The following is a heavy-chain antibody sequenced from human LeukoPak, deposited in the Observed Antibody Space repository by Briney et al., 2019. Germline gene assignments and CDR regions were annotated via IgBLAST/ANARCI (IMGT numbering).Heavy chain of an antibody. CDR2: IGSDSKT. CDR3: ANRNYHDSDNYLYYFDY. D-gene: IGHD3-22*01. V-gene: IGHV3-23*01. Sequence: PGGSLRLSCEASGFTFSTYAMTWVRQAPGKGLEWVSSIGSDSKTQYSDSVKSRFTISRDNSKNQLYLRLNTLSAADTAVYFCANRNYHDSDNYLYYFDYWCQGALVTVAS. J-gene: IGHJ4*02. CDR1: GFTFSTYA.